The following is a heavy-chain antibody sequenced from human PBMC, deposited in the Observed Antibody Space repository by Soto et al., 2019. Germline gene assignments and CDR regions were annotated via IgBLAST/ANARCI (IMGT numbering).Heavy chain of an antibody. CDR3: AIRLVATIQNWFDP. D-gene: IGHD5-12*01. CDR2: IIPIFGTA. J-gene: IGHJ5*02. Sequence: QVPLVQSGAEVKKPGSSVKVSCKASGGTFSSYAISWVRQAPGQGLEWMGGIIPIFGTANYAQKFQGRVTITADKSTSTAYMELSSLRSEDTAVYYCAIRLVATIQNWFDPWGQGTLVTVSS. CDR1: GGTFSSYA. V-gene: IGHV1-69*06.